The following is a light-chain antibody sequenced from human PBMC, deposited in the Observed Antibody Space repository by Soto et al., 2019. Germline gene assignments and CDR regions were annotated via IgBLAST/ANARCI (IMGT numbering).Light chain of an antibody. CDR3: QVWESSSDPPV. J-gene: IGLJ3*02. CDR2: YDS. Sequence: SYELTQPPSVSVAPGKTARITCGGNNIGSESVHWYQQKPGQAPVLVIYYDSDRPSGIPERFSGSNSGNTATLTISRVEAGDEADYYCQVWESSSDPPVFGGGTKLTVL. CDR1: NIGSES. V-gene: IGLV3-21*01.